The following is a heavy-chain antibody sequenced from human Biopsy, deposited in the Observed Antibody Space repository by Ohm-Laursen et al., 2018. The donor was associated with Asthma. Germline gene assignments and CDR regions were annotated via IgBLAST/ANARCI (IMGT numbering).Heavy chain of an antibody. CDR1: GYTFINYA. CDR3: ARTYYDFLTGQVNDAFAM. CDR2: INAGNGNT. D-gene: IGHD3-9*01. J-gene: IGHJ3*02. Sequence: SETVSCKASGYTFINYAIHWARQAPGQRLEWMGWINAGNGNTKYSEKFQGRVTISRDTSASTAYMDLSSLRSEDTAVYYCARTYYDFLTGQVNDAFAMWGQGTMVAVSS. V-gene: IGHV1-3*01.